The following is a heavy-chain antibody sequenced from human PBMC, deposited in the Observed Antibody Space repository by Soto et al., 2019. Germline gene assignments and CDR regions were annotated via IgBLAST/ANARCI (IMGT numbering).Heavy chain of an antibody. V-gene: IGHV5-51*01. CDR1: GYSFTIYW. CDR3: ARHGGLGGVFTIFGVVTPPDYGMDV. J-gene: IGHJ6*02. CDR2: IYPGDSDT. Sequence: GESLKISCKGSGYSFTIYWIGWVRQMPGKGLEWMGIIYPGDSDTRYSPSFQGQVTISADKSISTAYLQWSSLKASDTAMYYCARHGGLGGVFTIFGVVTPPDYGMDVWGQGTTVTAP. D-gene: IGHD3-3*01.